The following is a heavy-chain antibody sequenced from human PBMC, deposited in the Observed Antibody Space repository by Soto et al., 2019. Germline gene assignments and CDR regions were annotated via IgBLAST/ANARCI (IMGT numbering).Heavy chain of an antibody. Sequence: QVQLVQSGAEMKKPGASVKVSCEASGYTFTAYYIHWVRQAPGQGREWMGWINPNGGGTKYAQKFQGRVTMTRDTSINTASMELTRLTSDDTAVYYCARAVHTMIQGVRFRVDQWGQGTLVTVSS. J-gene: IGHJ4*02. CDR3: ARAVHTMIQGVRFRVDQ. D-gene: IGHD3-10*01. CDR1: GYTFTAYY. CDR2: INPNGGGT. V-gene: IGHV1-2*02.